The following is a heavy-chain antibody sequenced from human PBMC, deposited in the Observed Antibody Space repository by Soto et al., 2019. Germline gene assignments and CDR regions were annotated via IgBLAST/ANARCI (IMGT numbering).Heavy chain of an antibody. V-gene: IGHV1-69*04. J-gene: IGHJ4*02. CDR2: VNPILSMS. CDR1: GDTFSFYS. D-gene: IGHD3-10*01. CDR3: ATSYGSGYRAFDY. Sequence: QVQLVQSGAEVKRPGSSVKVSCKASGDTFSFYSINWVRQAPGLGLEWMGRVNPILSMSNNAQRFQGRVTMTADKSTSTGYMELSGLRSEDTVMYYWATSYGSGYRAFDYWGQGALVTVSS.